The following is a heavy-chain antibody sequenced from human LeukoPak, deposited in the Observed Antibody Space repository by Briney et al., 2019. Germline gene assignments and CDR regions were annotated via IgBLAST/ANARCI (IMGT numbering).Heavy chain of an antibody. CDR1: GYSFTSYW. V-gene: IGHV5-51*01. Sequence: GESLKISGKGSGYSFTSYWIGWVRQMPGKGLEWMGIIYPGDSDTRYSPSFQGQVTISDDKSISTAYLQWSSLKASDTAMYYCAICIAAAGTPGWFDPWGQGTLVTVSS. CDR2: IYPGDSDT. J-gene: IGHJ5*02. CDR3: AICIAAAGTPGWFDP. D-gene: IGHD6-13*01.